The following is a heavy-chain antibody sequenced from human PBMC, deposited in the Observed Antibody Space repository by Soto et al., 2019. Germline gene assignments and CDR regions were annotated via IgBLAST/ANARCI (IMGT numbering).Heavy chain of an antibody. CDR1: GFTVSSNY. J-gene: IGHJ4*02. Sequence: GGSLRLSCAASGFTVSSNYMSWVRQAPGKGLEWVSVIYSGGSTYYADSVKGRFTISRDNSKNTLYLQMNSLRAEDTAVYYCARPGCSSTSCYAPFAYWGQGTLVTVSS. D-gene: IGHD2-2*01. V-gene: IGHV3-66*04. CDR3: ARPGCSSTSCYAPFAY. CDR2: IYSGGST.